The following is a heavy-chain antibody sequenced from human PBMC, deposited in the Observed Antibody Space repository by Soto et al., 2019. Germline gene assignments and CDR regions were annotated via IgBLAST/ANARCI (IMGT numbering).Heavy chain of an antibody. CDR2: ISAYNGNT. CDR3: ATEGRISGRPRPHTYLDY. V-gene: IGHV1-18*04. J-gene: IGHJ4*02. Sequence: GASVKVSCKASGYTSTNYAFTWVRQAPGQGLEWMGWISAYNGNTDYARKLQGRVTMTRDTSTSTAYMELRTLTSDDSAVYYCATEGRISGRPRPHTYLDYSGPVTIVTVYS. D-gene: IGHD2-15*01. CDR1: GYTSTNYA.